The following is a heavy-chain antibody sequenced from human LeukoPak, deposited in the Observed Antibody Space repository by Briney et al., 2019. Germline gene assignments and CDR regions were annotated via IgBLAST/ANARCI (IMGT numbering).Heavy chain of an antibody. CDR3: ARDSRFLEWLVDYSYYMDV. D-gene: IGHD3-3*01. CDR2: INPNSGGT. CDR1: GYTFTGYY. Sequence: ASVKVSCKASGYTFTGYYMHWVRQAPGQGLEWMGWINPNSGGTNYAQKFQGRVTMTRDTSISTAYMELSRLRSDDTAVYYCARDSRFLEWLVDYSYYMDVWGKRTTVTVSS. V-gene: IGHV1-2*02. J-gene: IGHJ6*03.